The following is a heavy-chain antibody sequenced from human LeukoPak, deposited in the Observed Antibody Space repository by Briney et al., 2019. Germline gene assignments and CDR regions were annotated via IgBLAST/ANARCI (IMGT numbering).Heavy chain of an antibody. D-gene: IGHD2-2*01. CDR3: ATKGGNLGYCSSTSCPLLGY. V-gene: IGHV3-23*01. CDR2: ISGSGGGT. CDR1: GFTFSSYA. J-gene: IGHJ4*02. Sequence: PGGSLRLSCAASGFTFSSYAMSWVRQAPGKGLEWVSAISGSGGGTYYADSVKGRFTISRDNSKNTLYLQMNSLRAEDTAVYYCATKGGNLGYCSSTSCPLLGYWGQGTLVTVSS.